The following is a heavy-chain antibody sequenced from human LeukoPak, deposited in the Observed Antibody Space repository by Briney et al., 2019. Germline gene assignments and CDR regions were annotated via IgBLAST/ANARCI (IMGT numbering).Heavy chain of an antibody. CDR2: IKSKTDGGTT. CDR1: GFTFSNDW. V-gene: IGHV3-15*01. Sequence: PGGSLRLSCEASGFTFSNDWMSWVRQAPGKGLEWVGRIKSKTDGGTTDYAAPVKGRFTISRDDSKNTLYLQMNSLKTDDTAVYYCTASFSSTSRVYWGQGTLVTVSS. D-gene: IGHD2-2*01. J-gene: IGHJ4*02. CDR3: TASFSSTSRVY.